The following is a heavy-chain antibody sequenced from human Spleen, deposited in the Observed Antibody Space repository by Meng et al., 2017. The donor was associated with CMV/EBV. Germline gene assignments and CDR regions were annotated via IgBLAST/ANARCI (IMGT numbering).Heavy chain of an antibody. V-gene: IGHV1-8*03. CDR3: ARGQARKGIFGVVIIPDYFDY. CDR2: MNPNSGNT. CDR1: GYTFTSYD. D-gene: IGHD3-3*01. J-gene: IGHJ4*02. Sequence: ASVKVSCKASGYTFTSYDINWVRQATGQGLEWMGWMNPNSGNTGYAQKFQGRVTITRNTSISTAYMELSSLRSEDTAVYYCARGQARKGIFGVVIIPDYFDYWGQGTLVTVSS.